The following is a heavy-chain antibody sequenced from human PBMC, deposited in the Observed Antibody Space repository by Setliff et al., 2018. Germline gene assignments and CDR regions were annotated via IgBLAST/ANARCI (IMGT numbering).Heavy chain of an antibody. V-gene: IGHV4-31*03. D-gene: IGHD4-17*01. CDR1: ADSGGSISSGGYY. CDR3: ARSPPYGGHRVFDL. CDR2: IYYVGAT. Sequence: PSETLSLTCTVSADSGGSISSGGYYWSWIRQFPGKGLGWIGYIYYVGATYYNPSLKSRVMISVDTSKNQFSLKLTSVSAADTAVYYCARSPPYGGHRVFDLWGQGTMVTVSS. J-gene: IGHJ3*01.